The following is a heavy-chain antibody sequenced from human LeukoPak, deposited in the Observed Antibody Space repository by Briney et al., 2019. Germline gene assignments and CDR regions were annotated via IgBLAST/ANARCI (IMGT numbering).Heavy chain of an antibody. CDR1: GYTFTNYA. CDR2: INTNTGNP. D-gene: IGHD1-7*01. Sequence: ASVKVSYKASGYTFTNYAMNWVRQAPGQGLEWMGWINTNTGNPTYAQGFTGRFVFSLDTSVSTAYLQISSLKAEDTAVYYCARDQLELRYYYYYYMDVWGKGTTVTVSS. V-gene: IGHV7-4-1*02. J-gene: IGHJ6*03. CDR3: ARDQLELRYYYYYYMDV.